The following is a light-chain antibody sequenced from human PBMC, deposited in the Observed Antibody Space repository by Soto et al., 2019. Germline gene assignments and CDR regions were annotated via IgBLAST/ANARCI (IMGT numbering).Light chain of an antibody. J-gene: IGLJ3*02. CDR1: SGHSSYA. CDR2: LNTDGSH. Sequence: QSVLTQSPSASASLGASVKLTCTLSSGHSSYAIAWHQQQPEKGPRYLMKLNTDGSHSKGDGIPDRFSGSTSGAERCLTISSLQSEDEADYYCQTWGTGIRVFGGGTSLTVL. CDR3: QTWGTGIRV. V-gene: IGLV4-69*01.